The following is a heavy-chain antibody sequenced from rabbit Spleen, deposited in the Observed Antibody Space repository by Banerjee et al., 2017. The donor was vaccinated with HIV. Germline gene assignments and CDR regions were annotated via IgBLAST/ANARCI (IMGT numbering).Heavy chain of an antibody. V-gene: IGHV1S45*01. CDR3: ARDLVGVIGWNFYL. CDR1: GFSFGDRDV. CDR2: INAATAKP. Sequence: QEQLEESGGDLVKPGASLTLTCTASGFSFGDRDVMCWVRQAPGKGLEWIACINAATAKPVYATWAKGRFTISRTSSTTVTLRMTSLTAADTATYFCARDLVGVIGWNFYLWGQGTLVTVS. D-gene: IGHD1-1*01. J-gene: IGHJ4*01.